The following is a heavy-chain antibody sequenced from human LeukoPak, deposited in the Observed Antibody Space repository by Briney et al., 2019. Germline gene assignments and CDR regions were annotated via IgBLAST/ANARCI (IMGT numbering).Heavy chain of an antibody. CDR1: GLSFSHYA. CDR2: ITARADSP. J-gene: IGHJ3*02. D-gene: IGHD2-8*02. CDR3: SKTYVWSIDASHM. V-gene: IGHV3-23*01. Sequence: PGGSLSLSCAPSGLSFSHYAMILFHQASGQGLESIPGITARADSPYYADYVKGRVTISRDNSKNTLFLQLKSLRAEDAAVDYCSKTYVWSIDASHMWGPGTMVTVSS.